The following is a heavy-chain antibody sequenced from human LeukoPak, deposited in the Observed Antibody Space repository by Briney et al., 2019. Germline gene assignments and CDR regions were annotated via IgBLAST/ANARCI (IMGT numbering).Heavy chain of an antibody. Sequence: PGGSLRLSCEASGFSFKYAWMSWARQAPGKGLEWIGRIKSKTDGGTTEYVAPVKGRFTISRDDSKNTFYLQLNSLKMEDTAVYYCTTDPAGDSFEYWGQGTLVTVSS. CDR3: TTDPAGDSFEY. CDR1: GFSFKYAW. CDR2: IKSKTDGGTT. V-gene: IGHV3-15*01. J-gene: IGHJ4*02. D-gene: IGHD4-17*01.